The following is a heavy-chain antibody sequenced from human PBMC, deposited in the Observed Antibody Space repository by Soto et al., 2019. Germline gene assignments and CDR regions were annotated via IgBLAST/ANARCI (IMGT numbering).Heavy chain of an antibody. CDR3: ARVDYGDYVCDY. V-gene: IGHV4-59*01. CDR2: IYYSGST. CDR1: GGSISSYY. D-gene: IGHD4-17*01. J-gene: IGHJ4*02. Sequence: KTSETLSLTCTVSGGSISSYYWSWIRQPPGKGLEWIGYIYYSGSTNYNPSLKSRVTISVDTSKNQFSLKLSSVTAADTAVYYCARVDYGDYVCDYWGQGTLVTVSS.